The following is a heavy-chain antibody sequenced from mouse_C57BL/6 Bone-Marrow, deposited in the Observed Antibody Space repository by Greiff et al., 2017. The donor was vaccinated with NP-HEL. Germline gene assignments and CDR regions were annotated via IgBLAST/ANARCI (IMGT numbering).Heavy chain of an antibody. Sequence: EVMLVESGGDLVKPGGSLKLSCAASGFTFSSYGMSWVRQTPDKRLEWVATISSGGSYTYYPDSVKGRFTISRDNAKNTLYLQMSSLKSEDTAMYYCARQSPTTVVATDWYFDVWGTGTTVTVSS. J-gene: IGHJ1*03. D-gene: IGHD1-1*01. CDR2: ISSGGSYT. CDR1: GFTFSSYG. V-gene: IGHV5-6*02. CDR3: ARQSPTTVVATDWYFDV.